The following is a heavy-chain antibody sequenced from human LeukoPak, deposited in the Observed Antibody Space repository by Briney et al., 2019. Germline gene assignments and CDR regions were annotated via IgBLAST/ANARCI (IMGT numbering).Heavy chain of an antibody. D-gene: IGHD6-19*01. CDR1: GGTFSSYA. J-gene: IGHJ4*02. Sequence: SVKVSCKASGGTFSSYAISWVRQAPGQGLEWMEGIIPIFGTANYAQKFQGRVTITADESTSTAYMELSSLRSEDTAVYYCAWHRSSGWYSPAFDYWGQGTLVTVSS. CDR3: AWHRSSGWYSPAFDY. CDR2: IIPIFGTA. V-gene: IGHV1-69*13.